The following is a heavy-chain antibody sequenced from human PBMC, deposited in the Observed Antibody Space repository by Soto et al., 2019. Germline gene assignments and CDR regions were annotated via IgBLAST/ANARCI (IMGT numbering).Heavy chain of an antibody. J-gene: IGHJ4*02. V-gene: IGHV4-39*01. CDR2: IYYSGST. CDR1: GGSISSSSYY. Sequence: QLQLQESGPGLVKPSETLSLTCTVSGGSISSSSYYWGWIRQPPGKGLEWIGSIYYSGSTYYNPSLKSRATISVDTSKNQFSLKLSSVTAADTAVYYCAIVVVPAAMPVDYWGQGTLVTVSS. CDR3: AIVVVPAAMPVDY. D-gene: IGHD2-2*01.